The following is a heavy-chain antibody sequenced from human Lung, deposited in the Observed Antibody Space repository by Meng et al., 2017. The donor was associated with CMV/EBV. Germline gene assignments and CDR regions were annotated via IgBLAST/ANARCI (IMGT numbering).Heavy chain of an antibody. V-gene: IGHV3-9*01. CDR3: ARGYDPRIFYGMGV. CDR1: GFTFDDYA. J-gene: IGHJ6*02. CDR2: VSWNSGSI. D-gene: IGHD3-16*01. Sequence: SLKISCAGSGFTFDDYAMHWVRQVPGKGLEWVSGVSWNSGSIDYADSVKGRFTISRDNAKKFLYLQMNNLRVEDTALYYCARGYDPRIFYGMGVWGQGXTVTVSS.